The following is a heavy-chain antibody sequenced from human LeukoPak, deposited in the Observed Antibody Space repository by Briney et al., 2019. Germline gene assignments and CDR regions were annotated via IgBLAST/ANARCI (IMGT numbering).Heavy chain of an antibody. Sequence: PSETLSLTCAVYGGSFSGYYWSWIRQPPGKGLEWIGEINHSGSTNYNPSLKSRVTISVDTSKNQFSLKLSSVTAADTAVYYCARGRIRNFEHSSSSRGRYYMDVWGKGTTVTVSS. J-gene: IGHJ6*03. CDR3: ARGRIRNFEHSSSSRGRYYMDV. CDR1: GGSFSGYY. CDR2: INHSGST. D-gene: IGHD6-6*01. V-gene: IGHV4-34*01.